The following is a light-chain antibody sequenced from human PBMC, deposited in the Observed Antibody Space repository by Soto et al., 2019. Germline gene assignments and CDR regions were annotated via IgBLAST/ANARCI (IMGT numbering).Light chain of an antibody. CDR1: QSVSSN. Sequence: EIVMTQSPATLSVSPGERATLSCRASQSVSSNLAWYQQKPGQAPRLLIYGDSTRATGILARLSGSGSGTEFTLPISSLQDGDFAVYYCQHYNNWPPWTFGQGTKVEIK. J-gene: IGKJ1*01. V-gene: IGKV3-15*01. CDR2: GDS. CDR3: QHYNNWPPWT.